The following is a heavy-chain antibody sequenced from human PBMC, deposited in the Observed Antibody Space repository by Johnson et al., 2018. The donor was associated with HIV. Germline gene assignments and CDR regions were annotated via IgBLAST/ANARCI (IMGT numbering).Heavy chain of an antibody. CDR2: IYSGGST. V-gene: IGHV3-53*01. Sequence: VLLVESGGGLIQPGGSLRLSCAASGFIVSNSYMSWVRQAPGKGLEWVSVIYSGGSTYYADSVKGRFTISRDNSKNTLYLQMNSLRAEDTAVYYCARGGYSSGWIYAFDIWGQGTMVTVSS. J-gene: IGHJ3*02. CDR3: ARGGYSSGWIYAFDI. D-gene: IGHD6-19*01. CDR1: GFIVSNSY.